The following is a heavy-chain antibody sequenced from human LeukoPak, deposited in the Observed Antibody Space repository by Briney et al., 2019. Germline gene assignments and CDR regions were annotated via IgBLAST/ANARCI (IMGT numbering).Heavy chain of an antibody. J-gene: IGHJ4*02. CDR2: MNPNSGNT. CDR3: ARVDILTGYDIDY. Sequence: ASVKVSCKASGYTFTSYDINWVRQATGQGLEWMGWMNPNSGNTGYAQKFQGRVTMTRNTSISTAHMELSSLRSEDTAVYYCARVDILTGYDIDYWGQGTLVTVSS. CDR1: GYTFTSYD. V-gene: IGHV1-8*01. D-gene: IGHD3-9*01.